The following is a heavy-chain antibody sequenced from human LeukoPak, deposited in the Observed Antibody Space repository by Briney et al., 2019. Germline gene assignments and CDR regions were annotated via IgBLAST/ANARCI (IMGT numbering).Heavy chain of an antibody. J-gene: IGHJ4*02. CDR3: ARATLVYYDSSGYYQT. V-gene: IGHV4-34*01. CDR1: GGSFSGYY. CDR2: INHSGST. Sequence: KPSETLSLTCAVYGGSFSGYYWSWIRQPPGKGLEWIGEINHSGSTNYNPSLRSRVTISVDTSKNQFSLKLGSVTAADTAVYYCARATLVYYDSSGYYQTWGQGTLVTVSS. D-gene: IGHD3-22*01.